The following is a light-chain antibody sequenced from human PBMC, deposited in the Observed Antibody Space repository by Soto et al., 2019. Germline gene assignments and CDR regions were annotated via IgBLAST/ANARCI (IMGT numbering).Light chain of an antibody. Sequence: DIQMTQSPSTLSASVGDRVTIICRASQSINSWLAGYQQKGGKAPKLLISQASNLDSGVPSRFSGSGSGTEFNLTISSLQPEYFATYYCQQSKSFIWTFGQGPNVDIK. CDR1: QSINSW. V-gene: IGKV1-5*03. CDR3: QQSKSFIWT. CDR2: QAS. J-gene: IGKJ1*01.